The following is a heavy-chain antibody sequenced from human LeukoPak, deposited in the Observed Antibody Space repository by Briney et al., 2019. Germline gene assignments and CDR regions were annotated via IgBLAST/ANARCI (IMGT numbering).Heavy chain of an antibody. V-gene: IGHV4-4*09. J-gene: IGHJ1*01. CDR1: GDSVSSGY. Sequence: SETLSLTCTVSGDSVSSGYWTWIRQSPGKGLEWIGYISDSGITDYNPPLKSRLTISVDTSNNQFSLNLNSVTAADTAVYYCAGRGHRYSRDWGQGILVTVSS. D-gene: IGHD2-15*01. CDR2: ISDSGIT. CDR3: AGRGHRYSRD.